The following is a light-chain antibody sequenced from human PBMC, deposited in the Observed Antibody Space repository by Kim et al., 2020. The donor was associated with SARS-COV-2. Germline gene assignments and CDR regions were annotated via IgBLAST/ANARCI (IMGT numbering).Light chain of an antibody. J-gene: IGLJ3*02. CDR1: NIGSKS. Sequence: SYELTQPPSVSVAPGKTARITCGGNNIGSKSVHWYQQKPGQAPVLVIYYDSDRPSGIPERFSGSNSGNTATLTISRVEAGDEAAYYCPVWDSSSDQEVFG. CDR3: PVWDSSSDQEV. V-gene: IGLV3-21*04. CDR2: YDS.